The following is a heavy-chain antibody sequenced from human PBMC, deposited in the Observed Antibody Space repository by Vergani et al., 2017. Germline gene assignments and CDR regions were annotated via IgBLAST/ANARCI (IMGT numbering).Heavy chain of an antibody. Sequence: QVQLQESGPGLVKPSQTLSLLRTVSGGPISSGSYYWSWTRQPAGKGLEWIGLIYTSEGPNYNPSLKGRVTISLDTSKNQFSLKLSAVTAADTVVYYWAGGASFYYDSDALNIWARETMVTVS. CDR1: GGPISSGSYY. J-gene: IGHJ3*02. D-gene: IGHD3-22*01. CDR2: IYTSEGP. V-gene: IGHV4-61*02. CDR3: AGGASFYYDSDALNI.